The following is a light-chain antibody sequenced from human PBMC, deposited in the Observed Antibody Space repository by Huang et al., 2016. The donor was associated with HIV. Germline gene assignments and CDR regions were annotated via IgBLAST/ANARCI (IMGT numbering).Light chain of an antibody. CDR3: QQYYSTPLT. CDR2: CAS. Sequence: DIVMTQSPDSLAVSLGERATINCKSSQSGLYSSNNKTDLAWYQQKPGQPPKLLIYCASTRESGVPDRFSGSGSWTDFTLTIISLQAEDVAVYYCQQYYSTPLTFGGGTKVEIK. J-gene: IGKJ4*01. CDR1: QSGLYSSNNKTD. V-gene: IGKV4-1*01.